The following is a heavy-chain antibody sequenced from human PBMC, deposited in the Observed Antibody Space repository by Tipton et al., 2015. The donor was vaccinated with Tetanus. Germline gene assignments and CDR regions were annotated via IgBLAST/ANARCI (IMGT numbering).Heavy chain of an antibody. V-gene: IGHV4-30-2*01. D-gene: IGHD2-15*01. CDR1: GDSVSSGGYA. Sequence: TLSLTCAISGDSVSSGGYAWSWFRQAPGKGLEWIGYIYDSGSLFYNPSHKTGNTYYSPSLKSRVSISLDRSEKQLYLRLSSVTAADTAVYYCARGFCTGGTCYGGFDPWGQGSQVTVS. J-gene: IGHJ5*02. CDR2: IYDSGSLFYNPSHKTGNT. CDR3: ARGFCTGGTCYGGFDP.